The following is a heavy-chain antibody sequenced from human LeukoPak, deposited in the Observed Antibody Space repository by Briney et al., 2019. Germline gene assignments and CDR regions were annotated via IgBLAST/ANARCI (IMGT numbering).Heavy chain of an antibody. CDR2: ISYDGTNK. CDR3: ASRDYPLALDY. V-gene: IGHV3-30-3*01. J-gene: IGHJ4*02. D-gene: IGHD4/OR15-4a*01. Sequence: GGSLRLSCAASDFTFSSYWMNWVRQAPGKGLEWVAVISYDGTNKNYADSVKGRFTVSRDNSKNTLYLQINSLRAEDTAVYYCASRDYPLALDYWGQGTLVTVSS. CDR1: DFTFSSYW.